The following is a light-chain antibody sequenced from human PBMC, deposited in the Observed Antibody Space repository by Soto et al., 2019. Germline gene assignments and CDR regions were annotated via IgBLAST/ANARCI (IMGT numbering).Light chain of an antibody. J-gene: IGKJ3*01. CDR1: QRLLHSNGYNY. CDR3: MQALQAPFT. CDR2: SGS. V-gene: IGKV2-28*01. Sequence: VMTQSPLSLPVTPGEPASISCKSSQRLLHSNGYNYLDWYLQKPGQSPQLLIYSGSNRASGVPDRFSGSGSGTDFTLKISRVEAEDVAVYYCMQALQAPFTFGPGTKVDIK.